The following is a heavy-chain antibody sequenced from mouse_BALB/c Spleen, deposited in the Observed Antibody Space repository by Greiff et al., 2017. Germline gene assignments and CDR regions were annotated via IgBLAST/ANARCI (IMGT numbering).Heavy chain of an antibody. CDR1: GYSFTSYY. Sequence: VQLQQSGPELMKPGASVKISCKASGYSFTSYYMHWVKQSHGKSLEWIGYIDPFNGGTSYNQKFKGKATLTVDKSSSTAYMHLSSLTSEDSAVYYCARSGAYYYGSSYEGYFDYWGQGTTLTVSS. D-gene: IGHD1-1*01. J-gene: IGHJ2*01. CDR3: ARSGAYYYGSSYEGYFDY. CDR2: IDPFNGGT. V-gene: IGHV1S135*01.